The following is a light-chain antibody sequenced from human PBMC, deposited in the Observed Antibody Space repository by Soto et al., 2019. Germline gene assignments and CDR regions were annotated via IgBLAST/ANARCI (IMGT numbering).Light chain of an antibody. J-gene: IGLJ1*01. V-gene: IGLV2-8*01. CDR2: EVS. Sequence: QSVLTQPPSASGSPGQSVTISCTGTSSDVGGYNYVSWYQHHPGKAPKVMVYEVSKRPSGVPDRFSGSKSGNTASLTVSGLQAEDEADYYCSSRAGSAPHVFGTGTKVTVL. CDR3: SSRAGSAPHV. CDR1: SSDVGGYNY.